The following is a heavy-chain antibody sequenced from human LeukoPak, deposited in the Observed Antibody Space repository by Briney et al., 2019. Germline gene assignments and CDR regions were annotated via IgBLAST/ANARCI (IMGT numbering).Heavy chain of an antibody. CDR3: TRERSSSFDY. CDR2: MNPNSGNT. J-gene: IGHJ4*02. D-gene: IGHD6-13*01. CDR1: GYTFSDYY. Sequence: ASVKVSCKASGYTFSDYYIHWVRQAPGQGLEWMGWMNPNSGNTGYAQKFQGKVTMTRNTSISTAYMELSSLRSEDTAVYYCTRERSSSFDYWGQGTLVTVSS. V-gene: IGHV1-8*02.